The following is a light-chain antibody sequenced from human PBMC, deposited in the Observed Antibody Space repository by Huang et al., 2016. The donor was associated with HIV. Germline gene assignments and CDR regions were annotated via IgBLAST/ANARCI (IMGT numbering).Light chain of an antibody. CDR3: QQGYSALIT. CDR2: SAS. V-gene: IGKV1-39*01. J-gene: IGKJ5*01. Sequence: DILLTQSPSSLSASVGDRVTITCRASQNINTYLNLYQQKPGKAPNLLIHSASTLQTVVPSRFSGSVSGTDFTLTVNSLQPEDSATYYCQQGYSALITFGQGTRL. CDR1: QNINTY.